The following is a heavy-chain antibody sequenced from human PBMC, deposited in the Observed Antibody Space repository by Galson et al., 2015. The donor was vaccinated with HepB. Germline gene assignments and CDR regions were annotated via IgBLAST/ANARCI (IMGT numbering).Heavy chain of an antibody. D-gene: IGHD7-27*01. CDR1: GDSVSSNSVG. V-gene: IGHV6-1*01. Sequence: CAISGDSVSSNSVGWNWIRQSPSRGLEGLGRAYSRCRWSNDYAESVKSRITINPDTSKNQYSLQLNSVTPEDTAVYYFEKSIHLGRGFDSWGQGTLVTVSS. CDR2: AYSRCRWSN. CDR3: EKSIHLGRGFDS. J-gene: IGHJ4*02.